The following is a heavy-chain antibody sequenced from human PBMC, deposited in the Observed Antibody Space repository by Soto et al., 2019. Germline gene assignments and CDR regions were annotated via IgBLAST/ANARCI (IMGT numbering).Heavy chain of an antibody. D-gene: IGHD2-15*01. CDR3: ARDLGGTRNNWFDP. CDR1: GGSISTSRYY. Sequence: PSETLSLTCTVSGGSISTSRYYWSWIRQHPGKGLEWIGYIYYSGSTYYNPSLKSRFTISVDTFKNQFSLKLSSVTAADTAVYYCARDLGGTRNNWFDPWGQGTLVTVSS. V-gene: IGHV4-31*03. J-gene: IGHJ5*02. CDR2: IYYSGST.